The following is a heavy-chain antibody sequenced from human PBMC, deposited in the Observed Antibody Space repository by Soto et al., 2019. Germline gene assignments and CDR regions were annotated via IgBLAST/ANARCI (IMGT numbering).Heavy chain of an antibody. J-gene: IGHJ3*01. CDR3: ATPVTRLIAFDL. D-gene: IGHD4-17*01. V-gene: IGHV3-53*01. Sequence: GGSLRLSCVASGFNVSSHYMTWVRQTPGKGLEWVSIIYASDSTFYADSVKGRFTISRDNSKNTVYLQLNSLRAEDTAVYYCATPVTRLIAFDLWGQGTMVTVSS. CDR1: GFNVSSHY. CDR2: IYASDST.